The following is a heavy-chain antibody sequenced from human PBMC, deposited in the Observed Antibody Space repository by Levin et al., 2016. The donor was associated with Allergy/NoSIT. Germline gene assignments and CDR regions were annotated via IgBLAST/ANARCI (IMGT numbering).Heavy chain of an antibody. J-gene: IGHJ4*02. V-gene: IGHV3-21*01. D-gene: IGHD6-6*01. CDR2: ISSSSTYI. Sequence: VRQAPGKGLEWVSSISSSSTYIHYADSAKGRFTISRDNAKNSLSLQMNNLRAEDTAVYYCARGRGTSSLNFDYWGQGTLVTSPQ. CDR3: ARGRGTSSLNFDY.